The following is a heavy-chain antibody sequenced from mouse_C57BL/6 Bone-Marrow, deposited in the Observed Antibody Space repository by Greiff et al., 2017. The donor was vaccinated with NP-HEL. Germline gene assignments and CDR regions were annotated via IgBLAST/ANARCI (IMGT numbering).Heavy chain of an antibody. Sequence: QVQLQQPGAELVKPGASVKLSCKASGYTFTSYWMHWVKQRPGQGLEWIGMIHPNSGSTNYNEKFKSKATLTVDKSSSTAYMQLSSLTSEDSAVYYCARRGDGGYDRYYAWFAYWGQGTLVTVSA. D-gene: IGHD2-3*01. CDR1: GYTFTSYW. V-gene: IGHV1-64*01. CDR2: IHPNSGST. J-gene: IGHJ3*01. CDR3: ARRGDGGYDRYYAWFAY.